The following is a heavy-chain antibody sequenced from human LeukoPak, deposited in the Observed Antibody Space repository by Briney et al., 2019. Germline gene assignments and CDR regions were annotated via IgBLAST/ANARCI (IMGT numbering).Heavy chain of an antibody. Sequence: GGSLRLSCAASGFTFSSHGMHWVRQAPGKGLEWVGLIWYDGSKNYYGDFVKGRFTISRDNSKNTLYPEMHSLGAEETAVYYCMRASRGWYFDYWGQGTLVTVSS. CDR3: MRASRGWYFDY. CDR2: IWYDGSKN. J-gene: IGHJ4*02. CDR1: GFTFSSHG. V-gene: IGHV3-33*01. D-gene: IGHD6-19*01.